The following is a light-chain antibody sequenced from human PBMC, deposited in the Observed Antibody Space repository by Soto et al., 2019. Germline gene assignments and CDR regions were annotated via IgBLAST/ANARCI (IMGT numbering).Light chain of an antibody. CDR3: AAWDDSVNGWV. Sequence: QSVLTQPPSASGTPGQRVTISCSGSSPNIGGNTVNWYQQLPGTAPKLLIYSNNQRPSGVPDRFSGSKSGTSASLAISGLQSEDEADYYCAAWDDSVNGWVFGGGTKVTVL. CDR2: SNN. J-gene: IGLJ3*02. CDR1: SPNIGGNT. V-gene: IGLV1-44*01.